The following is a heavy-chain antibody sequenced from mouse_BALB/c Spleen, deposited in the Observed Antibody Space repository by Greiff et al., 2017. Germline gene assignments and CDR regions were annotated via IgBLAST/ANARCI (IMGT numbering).Heavy chain of an antibody. CDR3: ARDGNYDYAMDY. J-gene: IGHJ4*01. D-gene: IGHD2-1*01. CDR1: GFTFSSYT. Sequence: DVQLVESGGGLVKPGGSLKLSCAASGFTFSSYTMSWVRQTPEKRLEWVATISSGGSYTYYPDTVTGRFTISRDNAKNTLYLEMSSLRSEDTAMYYCARDGNYDYAMDYWGQGTSVTVSS. V-gene: IGHV5-9-4*01. CDR2: ISSGGSYT.